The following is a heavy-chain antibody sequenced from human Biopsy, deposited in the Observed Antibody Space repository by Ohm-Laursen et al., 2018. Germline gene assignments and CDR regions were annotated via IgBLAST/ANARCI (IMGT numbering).Heavy chain of an antibody. D-gene: IGHD6-13*01. CDR1: GFTFSSYG. CDR3: AREAALNYSDSWYETWFDP. Sequence: RSLRLSCTASGFTFSSYGMHWVRQAPGKGLEWVAFIWYDGFNRYYADSVKGRFTISRDNSKNTLDLQMNSLRAEDTAVYYCAREAALNYSDSWYETWFDPWGQGTLVTVSS. CDR2: IWYDGFNR. V-gene: IGHV3-33*01. J-gene: IGHJ5*02.